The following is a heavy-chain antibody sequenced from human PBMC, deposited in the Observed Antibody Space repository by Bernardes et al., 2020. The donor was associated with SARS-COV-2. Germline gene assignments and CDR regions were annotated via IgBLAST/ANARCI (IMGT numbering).Heavy chain of an antibody. CDR2: ISWNSGSI. Sequence: SLRPSCAASAFTSDDYAMRCVRQAPEEGLEWVSGISWNSGSIGYADSVKGRFTISRDNAKNSLYLQMNSLRAEDTALYYCAKDIHNSWYFDLWGRGTLVTVSS. V-gene: IGHV3-9*02. J-gene: IGHJ2*01. CDR3: AKDIHNSWYFDL. CDR1: AFTSDDYA.